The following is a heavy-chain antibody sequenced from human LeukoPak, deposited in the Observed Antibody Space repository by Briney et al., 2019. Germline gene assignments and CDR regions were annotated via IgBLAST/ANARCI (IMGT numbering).Heavy chain of an antibody. CDR1: GFTFSSYA. Sequence: GGSLRLSCAASGFTFSSYAMNWVRQAPGKGLEWVSTISGSGGGTYYADSVKGRFTISRDNSKNMLYLQMNSLRAEDTAIYYCANPKGDSGSYYTFDYWGRGTLVTVSS. D-gene: IGHD3-10*01. V-gene: IGHV3-23*01. J-gene: IGHJ4*02. CDR2: ISGSGGGT. CDR3: ANPKGDSGSYYTFDY.